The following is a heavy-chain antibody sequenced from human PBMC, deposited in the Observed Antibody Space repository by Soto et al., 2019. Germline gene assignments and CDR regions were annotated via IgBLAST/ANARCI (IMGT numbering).Heavy chain of an antibody. CDR1: GYSISSGLY. J-gene: IGHJ5*02. CDR3: AIGNPDWFDP. V-gene: IGHV4-38-2*01. CDR2: IYRGGIT. Sequence: SETLSLTCAVSGYSISSGLYWGWIRQPPGKGLEWIGTIYRGGITYYNPSLKSRVTISIDTSKNHFSLRLSSVTATDTAVYFCAIGNPDWFDPWGQGTLVTVSS. D-gene: IGHD1-1*01.